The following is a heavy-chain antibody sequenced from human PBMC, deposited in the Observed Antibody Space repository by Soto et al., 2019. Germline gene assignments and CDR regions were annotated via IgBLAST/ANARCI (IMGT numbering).Heavy chain of an antibody. J-gene: IGHJ4*02. D-gene: IGHD6-13*01. CDR3: ARTAADEYYFDY. Sequence: ASVKVSCKASGYTFTSYDINWVRQATGQGLEWMGWMNPNSGNTGYAQKFQGRVTMTRNTSISTAYMELSSLRSEDTAVYYCARTAADEYYFDYWGQGTLVTVSS. CDR2: MNPNSGNT. V-gene: IGHV1-8*01. CDR1: GYTFTSYD.